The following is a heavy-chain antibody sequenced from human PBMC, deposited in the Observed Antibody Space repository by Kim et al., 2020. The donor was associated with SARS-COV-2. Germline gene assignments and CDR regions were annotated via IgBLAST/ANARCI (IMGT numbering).Heavy chain of an antibody. D-gene: IGHD6-13*01. CDR3: AREGIAAASY. CDR2: ST. J-gene: IGHJ4*02. V-gene: IGHV4-34*01. Sequence: STNYNPSLKSRVTISVDTSKNQFSLKLSSVTAADTAVYYCAREGIAAASYWGQGTLVTVSS.